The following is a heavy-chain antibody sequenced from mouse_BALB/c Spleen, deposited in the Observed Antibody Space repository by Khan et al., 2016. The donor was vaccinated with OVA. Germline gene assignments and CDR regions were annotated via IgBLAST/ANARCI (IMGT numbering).Heavy chain of an antibody. J-gene: IGHJ4*01. CDR3: ARPPYFSYTLDY. CDR1: GYSFTNYG. D-gene: IGHD2-10*01. CDR2: IHTYTGEP. V-gene: IGHV9-3-1*01. Sequence: QIQLVQSGPELKKPGETVKISCKASGYSFTNYGINWVKQSPGKALKWMGWIHTYTGEPTYADDFKGRFAFSLETSANTAYLQINILKNEDTATYFCARPPYFSYTLDYWGQGTSVTVSS.